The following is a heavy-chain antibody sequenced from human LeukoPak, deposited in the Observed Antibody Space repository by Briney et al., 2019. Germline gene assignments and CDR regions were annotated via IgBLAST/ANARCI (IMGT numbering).Heavy chain of an antibody. V-gene: IGHV4-34*01. CDR3: ARGTRRSWFDP. CDR2: INHSGST. CDR1: GGSSSGYY. Sequence: PSETLSLTCAVYGGSSSGYYWSWIRQPPGKGLEWIGEINHSGSTNYNPSLKSRVTISVDTSKNQFSLKLSSVTAADTAVYYCARGTRRSWFDPWGQGTLVTVSS. J-gene: IGHJ5*02.